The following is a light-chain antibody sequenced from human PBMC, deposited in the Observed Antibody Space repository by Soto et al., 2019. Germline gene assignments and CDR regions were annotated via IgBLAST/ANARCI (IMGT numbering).Light chain of an antibody. Sequence: DIQMTQSPSSLSASVGDRVTITCRAGQTVTDYLSWYQHKPGKAPKLLIYSASTLQSGVPSRFSGSGSGTDFTLTITSLQPEDFGTYYCHQTYSTPQTFGQGTKVDIK. CDR1: QTVTDY. CDR2: SAS. V-gene: IGKV1-39*01. J-gene: IGKJ1*01. CDR3: HQTYSTPQT.